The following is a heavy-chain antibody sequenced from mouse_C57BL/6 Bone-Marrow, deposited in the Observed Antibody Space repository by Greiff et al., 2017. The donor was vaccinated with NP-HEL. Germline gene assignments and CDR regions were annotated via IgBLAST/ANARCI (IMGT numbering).Heavy chain of an antibody. CDR1: DSEVFPIAY. J-gene: IGHJ4*01. Sequence: QVQLQQSGSELRSPGSSVQLSCKDFDSEVFPIAYMSWVRQKPGHGFEWIGGILPSIGRTIYGEKFEDKATLDADILSNTADLELNGRTSEDSAIYYCARGGYSNRYAMDYWGQGTSVTVSS. V-gene: IGHV15-2*01. CDR2: ILPSIGRT. D-gene: IGHD2-5*01. CDR3: ARGGYSNRYAMDY.